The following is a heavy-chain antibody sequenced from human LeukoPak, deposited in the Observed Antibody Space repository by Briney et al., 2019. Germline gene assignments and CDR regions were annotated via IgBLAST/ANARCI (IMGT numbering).Heavy chain of an antibody. D-gene: IGHD6-6*01. CDR2: IYHSGST. V-gene: IGHV4-38-2*02. CDR3: ASYSSSFDP. Sequence: SETLSLTCTVSGYSISSGYYWGWIRQPPGKGLEWIGSIYHSGSTYYNPSLKSRVTISVDTSKNQFSLKLSSVTAADTAVYYCASYSSSFDPWGQGPLVTVSS. CDR1: GYSISSGYY. J-gene: IGHJ5*02.